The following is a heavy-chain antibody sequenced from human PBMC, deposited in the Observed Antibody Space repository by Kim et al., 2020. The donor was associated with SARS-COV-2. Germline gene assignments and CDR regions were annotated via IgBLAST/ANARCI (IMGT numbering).Heavy chain of an antibody. Sequence: ASVKVFCKASGYTFTSYYMHWVRQAPGQGLEWMGIINPSGGSTSYAQKFQGRVTMTRDTSTSTVYMELSSLRSEDTAVYYCAIKGHNDAFDIWGQGTMVTVSS. V-gene: IGHV1-46*01. CDR3: AIKGHNDAFDI. CDR1: GYTFTSYY. CDR2: INPSGGST. J-gene: IGHJ3*02.